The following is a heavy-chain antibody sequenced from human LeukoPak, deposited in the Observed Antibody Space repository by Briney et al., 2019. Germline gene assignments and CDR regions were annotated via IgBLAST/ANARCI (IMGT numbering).Heavy chain of an antibody. CDR1: GGSISSSSYY. J-gene: IGHJ4*02. Sequence: SETLSLTCTVSGGSISSSSYYWGWIRQPPGKGLEWIGSIYYSGSTYYNPSLKSRVTISVDTSKNQFSLKLSSVTAADTAVYYCARRPYCGGDCRFFDYWGQGTLATVSS. V-gene: IGHV4-39*01. CDR2: IYYSGST. CDR3: ARRPYCGGDCRFFDY. D-gene: IGHD2-21*02.